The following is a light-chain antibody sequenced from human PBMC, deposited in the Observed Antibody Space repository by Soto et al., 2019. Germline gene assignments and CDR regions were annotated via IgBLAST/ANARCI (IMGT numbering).Light chain of an antibody. J-gene: IGKJ1*01. CDR1: ESVTNY. Sequence: EIVLTQSPATLSLSPGERGTLSCRASESVTNYLAWYQQKPGQAPRLLVYDVSNRATGIPARFSGGGSGTDFTLTISRLEPEDFAVYYCQQYGNSWTFGQGTKVDIK. V-gene: IGKV3-11*01. CDR3: QQYGNSWT. CDR2: DVS.